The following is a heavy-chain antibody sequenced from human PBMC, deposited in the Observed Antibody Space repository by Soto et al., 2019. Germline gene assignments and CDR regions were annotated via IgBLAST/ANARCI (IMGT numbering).Heavy chain of an antibody. Sequence: QVQLQESGPGLVKSSETLSLTYTVSGGSVSSGSYYWSWIRQPPGKGLEWIGYIYYSGSTNYNPSLKRRVTISVDTSKNQFSLKLSSVTAADTAVYYCARGIEGWYQGRYYYGMDVWGQGTTVTVSS. J-gene: IGHJ6*02. CDR3: ARGIEGWYQGRYYYGMDV. CDR2: IYYSGST. CDR1: GGSVSSGSYY. V-gene: IGHV4-61*01. D-gene: IGHD6-19*01.